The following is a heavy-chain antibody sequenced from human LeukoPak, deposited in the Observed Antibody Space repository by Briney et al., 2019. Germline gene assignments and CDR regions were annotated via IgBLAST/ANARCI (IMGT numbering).Heavy chain of an antibody. CDR2: ISGSGGST. V-gene: IGHV3-23*01. D-gene: IGHD6-19*01. J-gene: IGHJ1*01. CDR3: AKDQTYSGWYFAEYFQH. CDR1: GFTFSSYA. Sequence: PGGSLRLSCAASGFTFSSYAMSWVRQAPGKGLEWVSAISGSGGSTYYADSVKGRFTISRDNSKNTLYLQMNSLRAEDTAVYYCAKDQTYSGWYFAEYFQHWGQGTLVTVSS.